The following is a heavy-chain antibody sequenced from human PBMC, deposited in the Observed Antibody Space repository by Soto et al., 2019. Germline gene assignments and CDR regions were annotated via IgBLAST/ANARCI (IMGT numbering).Heavy chain of an antibody. V-gene: IGHV1-18*01. CDR1: GYTFYSHS. CDR3: VRCIQQDHYYGMDV. Sequence: QAQVVQSGAEVKKPGASVKVSCKASGYTFYSHSISWVRQAPGQGLEWMGRISADNSNTKYAQKFRGRVTMTTDTLTSTVYMELRNLRSDDTAVYYCVRCIQQDHYYGMDVSGQGTTVTVSS. CDR2: ISADNSNT. J-gene: IGHJ6*02. D-gene: IGHD1-1*01.